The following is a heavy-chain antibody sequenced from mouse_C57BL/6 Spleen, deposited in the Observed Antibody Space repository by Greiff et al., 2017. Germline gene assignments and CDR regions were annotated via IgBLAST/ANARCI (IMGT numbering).Heavy chain of an antibody. J-gene: IGHJ4*01. CDR1: GFTFSDYY. V-gene: IGHV5-16*01. CDR3: ARGGGFYAMDY. CDR2: INYDGSST. Sequence: EVHLVESEGGLVQPGSSMKLSCTASGFTFSDYYMAWVRQVPEKGLEWVANINYDGSSTYYLDSVKSRFIIPRDNAKNILYLQMSSLKSEDTATYYCARGGGFYAMDYWGQGTSVTVSS.